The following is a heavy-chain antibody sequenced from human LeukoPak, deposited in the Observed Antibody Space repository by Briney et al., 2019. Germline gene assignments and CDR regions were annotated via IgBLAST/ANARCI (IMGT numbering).Heavy chain of an antibody. CDR2: FHASGST. CDR3: ARRGYSSSSDY. V-gene: IGHV4-4*07. CDR1: GGSISSHY. D-gene: IGHD6-6*01. Sequence: SETLSLTYTVSGGSISSHYWSWIRQPAGKGLEWIGRFHASGSTGYNPSLKSRVTMSVDTSSNQFSLKLSSVTAADTAVYYCARRGYSSSSDYWGQGTLVTVSS. J-gene: IGHJ4*02.